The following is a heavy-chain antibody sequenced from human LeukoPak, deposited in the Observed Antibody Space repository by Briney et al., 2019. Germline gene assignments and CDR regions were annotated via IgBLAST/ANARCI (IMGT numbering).Heavy chain of an antibody. CDR3: ARAPGYRSFLDY. D-gene: IGHD6-13*01. J-gene: IGHJ4*02. CDR1: GFTFSSYA. CDR2: ISSSGSTI. Sequence: GGSLRLSCAASGFTFSSYAMHWVRQAPGKGLEWVSYISSSGSTIYYADSVKDRFTISRDNAKNSLYLQMNSLRAEGTAVYYCARAPGYRSFLDYWGQGTLVTVSS. V-gene: IGHV3-48*04.